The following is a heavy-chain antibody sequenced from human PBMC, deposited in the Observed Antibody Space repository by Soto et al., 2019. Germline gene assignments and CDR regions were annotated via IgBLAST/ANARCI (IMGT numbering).Heavy chain of an antibody. CDR3: AKDQGDDYNLFDY. D-gene: IGHD4-4*01. Sequence: QVQLVESGGGVVQPGMSLRLSCAASGFTFNNYGMHWVRQAPGKGLEWVTFISRDGSNKYYADSVRSRFTISRDISKNTLYLQMNSLRAEDTAVYFCAKDQGDDYNLFDYWGLGTLVTVSS. CDR2: ISRDGSNK. J-gene: IGHJ4*02. CDR1: GFTFNNYG. V-gene: IGHV3-30*18.